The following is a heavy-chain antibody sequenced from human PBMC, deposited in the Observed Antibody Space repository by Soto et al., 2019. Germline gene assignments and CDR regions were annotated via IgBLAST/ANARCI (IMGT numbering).Heavy chain of an antibody. V-gene: IGHV3-23*01. CDR3: AKLPGGLVGGYDSSGYYEGNWFDP. CDR2: ISGSGGST. Sequence: GGSLRLSCAASGFTFSSYAMSWVRQAPGKGLEWVSAISGSGGSTYYADSVKGRFTISRDNSKNTLYLQMNSLRAEDTAVYYCAKLPGGLVGGYDSSGYYEGNWFDPWGQGTLVTVSS. CDR1: GFTFSSYA. J-gene: IGHJ5*02. D-gene: IGHD3-22*01.